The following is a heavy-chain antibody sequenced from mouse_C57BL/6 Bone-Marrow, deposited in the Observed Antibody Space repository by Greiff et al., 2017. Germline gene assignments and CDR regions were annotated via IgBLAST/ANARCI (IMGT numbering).Heavy chain of an antibody. V-gene: IGHV1-72*01. Sequence: QVQLQQPGAELVKPGASVKLSCKASGYTFTSYWMHWVKQRPGRGLEWIGRIDPNSGGTKYTEKFKSKATLTVDKPSSTAYMQISSLTSEDSAVYDCARSRRLRRGGAMDYWGQGTSVTVSS. CDR1: GYTFTSYW. D-gene: IGHD2-4*01. CDR2: IDPNSGGT. CDR3: ARSRRLRRGGAMDY. J-gene: IGHJ4*01.